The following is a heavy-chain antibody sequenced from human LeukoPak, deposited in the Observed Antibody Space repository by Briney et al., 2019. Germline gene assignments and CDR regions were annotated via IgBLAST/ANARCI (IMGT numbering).Heavy chain of an antibody. D-gene: IGHD3-10*01. J-gene: IGHJ4*02. V-gene: IGHV3-48*02. CDR3: ARGEYD. Sequence: GGSLRLSCAASGFTFSRYSINWVRQAPGKGLEWISYISAGGSTMYYTDSVKGRFTISRDNAKNALYLQVSSLRDEDTAVYYCARGEYDWGQGTLVTVSS. CDR2: ISAGGSTM. CDR1: GFTFSRYS.